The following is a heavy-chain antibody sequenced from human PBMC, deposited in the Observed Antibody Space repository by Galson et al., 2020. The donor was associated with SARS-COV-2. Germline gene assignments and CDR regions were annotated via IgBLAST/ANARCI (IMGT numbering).Heavy chain of an antibody. CDR1: GFTFSSYA. Sequence: GASLQISCAASGFTFSSYAMHWVRQAPGKGLEWAACISYDGSNKYYADSVKGRFTISRDNSKNTMYLQMNSLGAEETAVYYCASTPYYGYYYMDVWGKGTTVTVSS. CDR2: ISYDGSNK. J-gene: IGHJ6*03. CDR3: ASTPYYGYYYMDV. V-gene: IGHV3-30*01. D-gene: IGHD3-3*01.